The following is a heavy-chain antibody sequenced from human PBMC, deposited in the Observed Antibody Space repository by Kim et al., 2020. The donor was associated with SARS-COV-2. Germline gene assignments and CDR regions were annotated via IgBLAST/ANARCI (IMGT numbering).Heavy chain of an antibody. D-gene: IGHD3-10*01. CDR1: GGTFSSYA. Sequence: SVKVSCKASGGTFSSYAISWLRQAPGQGLEWMGGIIPIFGTANYAQKFQGRVTITADESTSTAYMELSSLRSEDTAVYYCARVIGSGRYGMDVWGQGTTVTVSS. CDR3: ARVIGSGRYGMDV. V-gene: IGHV1-69*13. CDR2: IIPIFGTA. J-gene: IGHJ6*02.